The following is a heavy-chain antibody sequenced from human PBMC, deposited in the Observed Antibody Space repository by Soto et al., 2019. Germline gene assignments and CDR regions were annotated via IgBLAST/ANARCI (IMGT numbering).Heavy chain of an antibody. Sequence: VQLLESGGGLVQPGMSLRLSCAASGFTFSSYAMSWVRQAPGKGLEWVSAISGIGHSTYYADSVKGRFTISRDNSKNTLYLQMNNLRPADTAMYFCVRSSGSQPRAGWFDPWGQGTLVSVS. D-gene: IGHD1-26*01. V-gene: IGHV3-23*01. CDR2: ISGIGHST. CDR1: GFTFSSYA. J-gene: IGHJ5*02. CDR3: VRSSGSQPRAGWFDP.